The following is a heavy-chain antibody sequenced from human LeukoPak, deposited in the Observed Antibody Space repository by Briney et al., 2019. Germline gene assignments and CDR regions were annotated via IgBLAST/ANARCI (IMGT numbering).Heavy chain of an antibody. Sequence: GGSLRLSCAASGFTFSSYWMTWVRQAPGKGLEWVTNINQDGSERNYVDSVKGRFTISRDNTKNSLYLQMNNLRAEDTAVYYCAREYDSSGYYYLGYYYYYMDVWGKGTTVTVSS. J-gene: IGHJ6*03. V-gene: IGHV3-7*01. CDR2: INQDGSER. D-gene: IGHD3-22*01. CDR1: GFTFSSYW. CDR3: AREYDSSGYYYLGYYYYYMDV.